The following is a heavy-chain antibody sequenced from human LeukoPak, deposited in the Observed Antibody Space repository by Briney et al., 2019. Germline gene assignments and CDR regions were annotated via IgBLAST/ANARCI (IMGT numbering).Heavy chain of an antibody. J-gene: IGHJ6*02. Sequence: SQTLSLTCAISGASFSTNSAAWNWIRQSPSRGLEWLGRTYYRSKWYNDYAVSVKSRITINPDTSKNQFSLQLNSVTPEDTAVYYCAKADAVAGDYYYYGMDVWGQGTTVTVSS. V-gene: IGHV6-1*01. D-gene: IGHD6-19*01. CDR2: TYYRSKWYN. CDR1: GASFSTNSAA. CDR3: AKADAVAGDYYYYGMDV.